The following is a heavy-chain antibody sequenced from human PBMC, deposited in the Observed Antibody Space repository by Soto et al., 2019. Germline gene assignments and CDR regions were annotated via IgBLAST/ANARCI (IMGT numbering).Heavy chain of an antibody. CDR1: GFTFDDYA. CDR2: ISWNSGSI. J-gene: IGHJ4*02. D-gene: IGHD3-10*01. Sequence: EVQLVESGGGLVQPGRSLRLSSAASGFTFDDYAMHWVRQAPGKGLEWVSGISWNSGSIGYADSVKGRFTISRDNAKNSLDLQMNSLRAEDTALYYCAKDSRGVVRGGHLDYWGQGTLVTVSS. V-gene: IGHV3-9*01. CDR3: AKDSRGVVRGGHLDY.